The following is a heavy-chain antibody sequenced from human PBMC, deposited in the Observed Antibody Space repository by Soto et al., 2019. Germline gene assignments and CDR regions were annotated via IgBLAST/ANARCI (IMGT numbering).Heavy chain of an antibody. J-gene: IGHJ4*02. CDR3: VRDPATVTSYFDY. Sequence: QVQLVESGGGVVQPGRSLRLSCAASGYSFSTYGMHWVRQAPGKGLDWVALIWYDGSKKQYAESVKGRFTIARDDSKNTLFLQMDSLRVEDTAVDYCVRDPATVTSYFDYWGQGTLVTVSP. V-gene: IGHV3-33*01. D-gene: IGHD3-16*01. CDR2: IWYDGSKK. CDR1: GYSFSTYG.